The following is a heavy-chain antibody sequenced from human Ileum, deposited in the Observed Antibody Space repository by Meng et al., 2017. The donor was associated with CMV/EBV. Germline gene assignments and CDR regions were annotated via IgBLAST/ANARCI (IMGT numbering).Heavy chain of an antibody. CDR3: AKDSGMGTYYFDY. J-gene: IGHJ4*02. V-gene: IGHV3-30*02. CDR2: IVYDGTNK. D-gene: IGHD1-1*01. CDR1: GFTFSRNN. Sequence: GESLKISCAASGFTFSRNNMHWVRQAPGKGLEWVAFIVYDGTNKYYEESVKGRFTISRDNSKNTLYLQMNSLRPEDTAVYYCAKDSGMGTYYFDYWGQGTLVTVSS.